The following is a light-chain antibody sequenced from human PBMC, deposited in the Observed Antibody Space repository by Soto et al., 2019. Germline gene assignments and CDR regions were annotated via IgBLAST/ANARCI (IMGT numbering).Light chain of an antibody. V-gene: IGKV1-5*03. CDR1: QSISSW. Sequence: DIQMTQSPSTLSASVGDRVTITCRASQSISSWLAWYQQKPGKAPKLQIYKASSLESGVPSRFSGSGSGTEFTLTISSLQPDDFATYYCQQYNSYPFTFGPGTKVDIK. CDR3: QQYNSYPFT. CDR2: KAS. J-gene: IGKJ3*01.